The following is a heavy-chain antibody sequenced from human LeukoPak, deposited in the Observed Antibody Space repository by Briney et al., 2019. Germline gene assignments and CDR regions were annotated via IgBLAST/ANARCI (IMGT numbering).Heavy chain of an antibody. CDR1: GGSFSGYY. J-gene: IGHJ4*02. CDR2: INHSGST. Sequence: SETLSLTCAVYGGSFSGYYWSWIRQPPGKGLEWIGEINHSGSTNYNPSLKSRVTISVDTSKNQFSLKLSFVTAADTAVYYCASLYGITVTTDYWGQGTLVTVSS. D-gene: IGHD4-11*01. CDR3: ASLYGITVTTDY. V-gene: IGHV4-34*01.